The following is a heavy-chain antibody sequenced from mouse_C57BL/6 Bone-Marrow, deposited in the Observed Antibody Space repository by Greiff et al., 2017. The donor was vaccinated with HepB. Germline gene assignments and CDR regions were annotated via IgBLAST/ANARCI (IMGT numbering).Heavy chain of an antibody. Sequence: VQLQQSGAELVRPGASVKLSCTASGFNIKDDYMHWVKQRPEQGLEWIGWIDPENGDTEYASKFQGKATITADTSSNTAYLQLSSLTSEDTAVYYCTTKGFDYCGQGTTLTVSS. CDR1: GFNIKDDY. CDR3: TTKGFDY. V-gene: IGHV14-4*01. J-gene: IGHJ2*01. CDR2: IDPENGDT.